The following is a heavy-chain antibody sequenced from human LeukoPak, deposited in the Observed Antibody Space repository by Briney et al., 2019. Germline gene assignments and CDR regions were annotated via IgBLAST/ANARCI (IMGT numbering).Heavy chain of an antibody. CDR1: GGSISSYY. D-gene: IGHD2-2*01. J-gene: IGHJ3*02. CDR3: ARALSSYCSSTGCLSLNAFDI. Sequence: PSETLSLTCTVSGGSISSYYWSWIRQPPGKGLEWIGYIYYSGSTNYNPSLKSRVTISVDTSRNQFSLNLSSVTAADTAVYYCARALSSYCSSTGCLSLNAFDIWGQGTMVTVSS. CDR2: IYYSGST. V-gene: IGHV4-59*08.